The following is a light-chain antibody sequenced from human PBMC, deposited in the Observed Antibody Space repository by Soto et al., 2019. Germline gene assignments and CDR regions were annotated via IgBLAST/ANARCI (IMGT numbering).Light chain of an antibody. Sequence: EIVLTQSPGTLSLSPGERATLSCRASQSVSSSYLAWYQQKPGQAPRLLIYGASSRATGIPDRFSGSGSGTDFTLTISSLQPEDFATYYCQQSYSTRLTFGGGTKVDIK. CDR3: QQSYSTRLT. CDR2: GAS. J-gene: IGKJ4*01. V-gene: IGKV3-20*01. CDR1: QSVSSSY.